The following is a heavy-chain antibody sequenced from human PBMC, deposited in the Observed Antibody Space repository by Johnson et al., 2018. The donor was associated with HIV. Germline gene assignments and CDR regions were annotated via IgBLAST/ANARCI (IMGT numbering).Heavy chain of an antibody. CDR3: ARDRTSYGWIHDAFDI. CDR2: INSDGSST. CDR1: EFTFSSYW. V-gene: IGHV3-74*01. Sequence: VQLVESGGGLVKPGGSLRLSCAASEFTFSSYWMHWVRQAPGKGLVWVSRINSDGSSTNYADSVKGRFTLSRDNAKNTLYLQMNSLRTEDTALYYCARDRTSYGWIHDAFDIWGQGTMVTVSS. J-gene: IGHJ3*02. D-gene: IGHD3-16*02.